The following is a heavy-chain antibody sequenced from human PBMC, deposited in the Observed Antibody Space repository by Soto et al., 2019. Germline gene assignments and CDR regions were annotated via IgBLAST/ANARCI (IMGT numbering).Heavy chain of an antibody. J-gene: IGHJ4*02. CDR3: VRTSLVVAAATREDY. CDR2: INSDGSST. Sequence: PGGSMRLSCAAFGFTFSSYWMHWVRQAQGKRLVWVSRINSDGSSTSYADSVKGRFTISRDNAKNTLYLQMNSLRAEDTALYYCVRTSLVVAAATREDYWGQGTLVTFSS. D-gene: IGHD2-15*01. V-gene: IGHV3-74*01. CDR1: GFTFSSYW.